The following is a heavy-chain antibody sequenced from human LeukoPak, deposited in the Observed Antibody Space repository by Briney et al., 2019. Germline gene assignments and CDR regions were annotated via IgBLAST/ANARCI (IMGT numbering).Heavy chain of an antibody. J-gene: IGHJ6*02. CDR1: GFTFSSYS. CDR3: ASLPHYGMDV. Sequence: GGSLRLSCAASGFTFSSYSMNWVRQAPGKGLEWVSSISSSSSYIYYADSVRGRFTISRDNAKNSLYLQMNSLRAEDTAVYYCASLPHYGMDVWGQGTTVTVSS. V-gene: IGHV3-21*01. CDR2: ISSSSSYI.